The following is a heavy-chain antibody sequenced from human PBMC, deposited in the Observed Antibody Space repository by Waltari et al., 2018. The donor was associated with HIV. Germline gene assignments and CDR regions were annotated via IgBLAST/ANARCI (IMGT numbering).Heavy chain of an antibody. CDR2: IWHDGRKQ. D-gene: IGHD6-19*01. V-gene: IGHV3-33*01. Sequence: QVQLVESGGGVVQPGTSLRLSCVTSGFRFSDSGMHWVRQAPGQGLEWVAFIWHDGRKQFYADSVRGRFTISRDFSKNTLYLQMNSVRGEDTAVYYCARKVFEPVGGTVYHFDNWGQGTLVTVSS. J-gene: IGHJ4*02. CDR1: GFRFSDSG. CDR3: ARKVFEPVGGTVYHFDN.